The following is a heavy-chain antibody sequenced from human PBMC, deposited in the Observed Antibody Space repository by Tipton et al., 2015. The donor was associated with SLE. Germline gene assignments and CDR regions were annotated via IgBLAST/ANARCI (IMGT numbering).Heavy chain of an antibody. Sequence: SLRLSCAASGFTLSTYDMHWVRQGTGKGLEWVSVIGIAGDTYYPDSVKGRFTIPRENGKNSLHLQMNRLRAGDTAVYYCVRGQSATGEFGSWGQGTQVTVSS. CDR1: GFTLSTYD. V-gene: IGHV3-13*01. CDR3: VRGQSATGEFGS. D-gene: IGHD3-16*01. J-gene: IGHJ4*02. CDR2: IGIAGDT.